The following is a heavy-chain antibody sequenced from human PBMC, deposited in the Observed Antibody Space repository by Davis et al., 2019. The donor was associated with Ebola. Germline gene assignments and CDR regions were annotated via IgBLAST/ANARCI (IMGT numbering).Heavy chain of an antibody. CDR1: GFNFRNFA. J-gene: IGHJ2*01. D-gene: IGHD6-13*01. CDR2: IYSGGST. Sequence: GESLKISCAASGFNFRNFAIHWLRQAPGKGLEWVSVIYSGGSTYYADSVKGRFTISRDNSKNTLYLQMNSLRAEDTAVYYCAVIAAADWYFDLWGRGTLVTVSS. V-gene: IGHV3-66*01. CDR3: AVIAAADWYFDL.